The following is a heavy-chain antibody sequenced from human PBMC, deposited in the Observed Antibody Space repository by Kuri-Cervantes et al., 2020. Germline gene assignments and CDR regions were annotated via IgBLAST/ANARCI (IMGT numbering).Heavy chain of an antibody. Sequence: ESLKISCVASGFSFTGYRMNWIRQAPGKGLEWIGEINHSGSTNYNPSLKSRVTISVDTSKNQFSLKLSSVTAADTAVYYCARAKIVLRQVAFDIWGQGTMVTVSS. CDR2: INHSGST. J-gene: IGHJ3*02. CDR1: GFSFTGYR. V-gene: IGHV4-34*01. CDR3: ARAKIVLRQVAFDI. D-gene: IGHD2/OR15-2a*01.